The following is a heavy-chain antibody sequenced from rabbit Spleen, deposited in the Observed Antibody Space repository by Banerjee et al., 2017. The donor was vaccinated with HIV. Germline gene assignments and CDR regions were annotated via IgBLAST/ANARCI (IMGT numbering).Heavy chain of an antibody. CDR1: GFSFSSGYY. CDR3: ARSGYVGGDYTWDL. J-gene: IGHJ4*01. D-gene: IGHD1-1*01. V-gene: IGHV1S40*01. Sequence: QSLEESGGDLVKPGASLTLTCTASGFSFSSGYYICWVRQVPGKGLEWTACIPTDGSGLTYYASWAKGRFTISKTSSTTVTLQMTSLTAADTATYFCARSGYVGGDYTWDLWGQGTLVTVS. CDR2: IPTDGSGLT.